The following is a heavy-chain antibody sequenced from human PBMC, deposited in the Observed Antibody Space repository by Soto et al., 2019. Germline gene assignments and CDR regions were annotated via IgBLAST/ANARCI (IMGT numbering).Heavy chain of an antibody. CDR3: AKYGSGSYYFDY. CDR2: ISSSSSYI. D-gene: IGHD3-10*01. J-gene: IGHJ4*02. Sequence: EVQLVESGGGLVKPGGSLRLSCAASGFTFSSYSMNWVRQAPGKGLEWVSSISSSSSYIYYADSVKGRFTISRDNAKNSLYLQMNSLRAEDTAVYYCAKYGSGSYYFDYWGQGTLVTVSS. CDR1: GFTFSSYS. V-gene: IGHV3-21*01.